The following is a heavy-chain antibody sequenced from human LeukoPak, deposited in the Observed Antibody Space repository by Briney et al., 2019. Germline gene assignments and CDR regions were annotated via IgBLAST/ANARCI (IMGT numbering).Heavy chain of an antibody. Sequence: ASVKVSCKASGYIFTSYYMHWVRQAPGQGLEWMGIINPSGGSTSYAQKFQGRVTMTRDTSTSTVYMELSSLRSEDTAVYYCARRGRGPAASYYYGMDVWGQGTTVTVSS. V-gene: IGHV1-46*01. CDR1: GYIFTSYY. CDR3: ARRGRGPAASYYYGMDV. J-gene: IGHJ6*02. D-gene: IGHD2-2*01. CDR2: INPSGGST.